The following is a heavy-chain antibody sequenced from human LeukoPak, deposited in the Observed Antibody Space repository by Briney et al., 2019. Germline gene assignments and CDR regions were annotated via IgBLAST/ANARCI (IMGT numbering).Heavy chain of an antibody. J-gene: IGHJ4*02. CDR3: ARSSWKLLYFDY. D-gene: IGHD2-15*01. CDR1: GFTFSSHA. CDR2: ISSDGRSP. Sequence: PGGSLRLSCAASGFTFSSHAMSWVRQAPGKGLEWVSAISSDGRSPFYADSVKGRFTISRDNSKNTLYLQMNSLRAEDTAVYYCARSSWKLLYFDYWGQGTLVTVSS. V-gene: IGHV3-23*01.